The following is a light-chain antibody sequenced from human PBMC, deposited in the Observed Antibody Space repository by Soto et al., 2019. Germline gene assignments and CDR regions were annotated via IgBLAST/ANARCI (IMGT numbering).Light chain of an antibody. J-gene: IGKJ1*01. V-gene: IGKV4-1*01. CDR3: QQYYSTPT. CDR2: WAS. CDR1: HILLDSYNNRSD. Sequence: VMTPSPDSLTTSLRYSATVNCKSRHILLDSYNNRSDLAWYQQKPGQPPKLLIYWASTRESGVPGRFSGGGSGTDFTLTISSLQAEDVAVYYCQQYYSTPTFGQGTKVDIK.